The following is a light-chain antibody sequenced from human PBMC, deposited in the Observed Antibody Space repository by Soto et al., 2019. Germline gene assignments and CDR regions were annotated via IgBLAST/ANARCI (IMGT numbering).Light chain of an antibody. CDR2: AAS. J-gene: IGKJ1*01. CDR1: QSISSW. CDR3: LQLNTYTWT. Sequence: DIQMTQSPSTRSSSVGDRVTITCRASQSISSWLAWYQQKPGKAPKRLIYAASTLQSGVPSRFSGSGSGTEFTITISSLQPEDVATYYCLQLNTYTWTFGQGTKVDIK. V-gene: IGKV1-5*01.